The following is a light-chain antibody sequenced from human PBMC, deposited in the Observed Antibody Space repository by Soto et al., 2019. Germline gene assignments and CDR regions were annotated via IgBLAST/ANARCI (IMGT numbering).Light chain of an antibody. CDR2: SNN. J-gene: IGLJ2*01. V-gene: IGLV1-44*01. CDR3: AAWDDSLNGPV. CDR1: SSNIGSNT. Sequence: QSVLTQPPSASGTTGQRVTISCSGSSSNIGSNTVNWYQQLPGTAPKLRIYSNNQRPSRVPDRFSGSKSGTSASLASSGLQSEDEADYYCAAWDDSLNGPVLGGGTKLTVL.